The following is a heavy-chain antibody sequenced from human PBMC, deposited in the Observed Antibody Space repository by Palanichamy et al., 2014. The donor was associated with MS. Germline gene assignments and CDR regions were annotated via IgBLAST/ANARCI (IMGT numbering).Heavy chain of an antibody. CDR1: GGSISSGGYS. Sequence: QVQLQGSGPGLVKPSQTLSLTCAVSGGSISSGGYSWSWIQQPPGKGLEWIGYIFYSGSTYYNPSLKSRVTISIDTSKNQFSLKLSSVTAADTAVYYCAGGPGELSLFYWGQGTLVTVSS. D-gene: IGHD3-16*01. CDR2: IFYSGST. V-gene: IGHV4-30-4*07. CDR3: AGGPGELSLFY. J-gene: IGHJ4*02.